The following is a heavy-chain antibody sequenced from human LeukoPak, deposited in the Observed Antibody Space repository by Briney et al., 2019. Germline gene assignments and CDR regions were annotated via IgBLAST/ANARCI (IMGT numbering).Heavy chain of an antibody. Sequence: GKSLRLSCTVSGFTLSDSDIDWVRQAPGKGLEWVAKIGSDGTTKHFVDSVKGRFTISGDNYRNIVYLQMSSLRAEDTAIYYCVTFDHWGQGTLVTVSS. CDR2: IGSDGTTK. CDR3: VTFDH. J-gene: IGHJ4*02. V-gene: IGHV3-33*01. CDR1: GFTLSDSD.